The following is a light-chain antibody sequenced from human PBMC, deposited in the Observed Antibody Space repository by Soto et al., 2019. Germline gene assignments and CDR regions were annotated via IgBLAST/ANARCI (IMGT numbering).Light chain of an antibody. CDR2: DAS. CDR1: QSVSSN. CDR3: QHYVERSPIT. Sequence: EVAMTQSPDTLSVSPGERATLSCRASQSVSSNLAWYQQKLGQAPRLLIYDASTRATGIPDRFSGGGSGTDFTLTISRLEPEDFALYYCQHYVERSPITFGQGTRLEI. V-gene: IGKV3-15*01. J-gene: IGKJ5*01.